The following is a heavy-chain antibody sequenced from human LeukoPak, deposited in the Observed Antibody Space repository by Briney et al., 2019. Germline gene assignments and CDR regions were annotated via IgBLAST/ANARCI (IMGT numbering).Heavy chain of an antibody. CDR3: ARHVQGLKPFDY. CDR2: IYYSGST. Sequence: PSETLSLTCTVSGGSNSSYYWSWIRQPPGKGLEWIGYIYYSGSTNYNPSLKSRVTISADTSKNQFSLKLSSVTAADTAVYYCARHVQGLKPFDYWGQGTLVTVSS. J-gene: IGHJ4*02. D-gene: IGHD3-10*02. V-gene: IGHV4-59*08. CDR1: GGSNSSYY.